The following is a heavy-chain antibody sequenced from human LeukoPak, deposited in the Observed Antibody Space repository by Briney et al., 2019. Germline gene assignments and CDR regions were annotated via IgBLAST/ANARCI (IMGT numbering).Heavy chain of an antibody. Sequence: GGSLRLSCAASGFIFSNYWMNWVRQAPGKGLEWVANIKQDGSEKHYVDSVRGRSTISRDNAKNSLYLQMNSLRAEDTAVYYCARDRETTDFGDYVYYYSLDVWGQGTTVTVSS. CDR3: ARDRETTDFGDYVYYYSLDV. J-gene: IGHJ6*02. CDR2: IKQDGSEK. CDR1: GFIFSNYW. V-gene: IGHV3-7*03. D-gene: IGHD4-17*01.